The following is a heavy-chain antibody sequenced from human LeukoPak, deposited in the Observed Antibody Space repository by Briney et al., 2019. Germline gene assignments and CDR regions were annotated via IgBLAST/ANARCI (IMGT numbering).Heavy chain of an antibody. CDR1: GDSLSTNSAE. D-gene: IGHD5-18*01. Sequence: SQTLSLTSAISGDSLSTNSAEWNWTRHSPSRCLEWLGRTKYRSQWYFDYAGSVKTRITINPDTSKNQFSLQLNSVTPEDMAVYYCARGHNYGFDYWGQGTLVTVSS. CDR2: TKYRSQWYF. V-gene: IGHV6-1*01. J-gene: IGHJ4*02. CDR3: ARGHNYGFDY.